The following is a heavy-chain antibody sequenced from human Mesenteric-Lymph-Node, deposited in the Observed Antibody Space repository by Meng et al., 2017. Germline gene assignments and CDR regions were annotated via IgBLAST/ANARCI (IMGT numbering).Heavy chain of an antibody. V-gene: IGHV1-69*05. D-gene: IGHD5-24*01. Sequence: SVKVSCKASGYTFTGDYMHWVRQAPGQGLEWMGGIIPIFGTANYAQKFQGRVTITTDESTSTAYMELSSLRSEDTAVYYCARSVGRLQFGNFHNYYYFDYWGQGTLVTVSS. CDR2: IIPIFGTA. J-gene: IGHJ4*02. CDR1: GYTFTGDY. CDR3: ARSVGRLQFGNFHNYYYFDY.